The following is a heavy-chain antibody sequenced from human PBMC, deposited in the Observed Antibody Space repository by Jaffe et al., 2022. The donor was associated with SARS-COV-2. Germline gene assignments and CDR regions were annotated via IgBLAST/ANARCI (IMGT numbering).Heavy chain of an antibody. CDR3: ARWKEGIYYYDSSGSNLDY. V-gene: IGHV3-30-3*01. CDR1: GFTFSSYA. Sequence: QVQLVESGGGVVQPGRSLRLSCAASGFTFSSYAMHWVRQAPGKGLEWVAVISYDGSNKYYADSVKGRFTISRDNSKNTLYLQMNSLRAEDTAVYYCARWKEGIYYYDSSGSNLDYWGQGTLVTVSS. D-gene: IGHD3-22*01. J-gene: IGHJ4*02. CDR2: ISYDGSNK.